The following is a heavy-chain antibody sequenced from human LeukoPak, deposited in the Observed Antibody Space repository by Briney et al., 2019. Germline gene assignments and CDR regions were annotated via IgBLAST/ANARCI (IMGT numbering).Heavy chain of an antibody. CDR2: INHSGST. V-gene: IGHV4-34*01. Sequence: SETLSLTCAVYGGSFSGYYWSWIRQPPGKGLEWIGEINHSGSTNYNPSLKSRVTMSVDTSKNQFSLKLSSVTAADTAVYYCARGNMGYSSGWSLGNRNYFDYWGQGTLVTVSS. D-gene: IGHD6-19*01. CDR3: ARGNMGYSSGWSLGNRNYFDY. CDR1: GGSFSGYY. J-gene: IGHJ4*02.